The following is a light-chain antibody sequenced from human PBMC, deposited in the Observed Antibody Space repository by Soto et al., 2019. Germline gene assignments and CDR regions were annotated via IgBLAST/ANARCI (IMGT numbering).Light chain of an antibody. CDR2: EGS. J-gene: IGLJ1*01. CDR3: CSYAGSSTLV. Sequence: QSAMTQPASVSGSPGHSITISCTGTSSGVGSYNLVSWYQQHPGKAPKLMIYEGSKRPSGVSNRFSGSKSGNTASLTISGLQSEDEADYYCCSYAGSSTLVFGTGTKLTVL. V-gene: IGLV2-23*01. CDR1: SSGVGSYNL.